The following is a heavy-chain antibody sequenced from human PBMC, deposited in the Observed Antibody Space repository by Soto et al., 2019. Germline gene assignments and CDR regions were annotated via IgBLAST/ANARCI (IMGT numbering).Heavy chain of an antibody. CDR1: GGTFSSYA. V-gene: IGHV1-69*01. CDR3: ARAIVVVPAEGSWYYYGMDV. Sequence: QVQLVQSGAEVKKPGSSVKVSCKASGGTFSSYAISWVRQAPGQGLEWMGGIIPIFGTANYAQKFQGRVTITADESTSTAYMALSSLRSEDTAVYYCARAIVVVPAEGSWYYYGMDVWGQGTTVTVSS. CDR2: IIPIFGTA. J-gene: IGHJ6*02. D-gene: IGHD2-2*01.